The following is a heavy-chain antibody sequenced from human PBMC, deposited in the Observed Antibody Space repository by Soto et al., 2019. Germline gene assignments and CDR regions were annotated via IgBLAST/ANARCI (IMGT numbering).Heavy chain of an antibody. Sequence: GGSLRLSCAASGFPFSNYAMNWVRQAPGMGLEWVSVISGSGGNAYYADSVKGRFTIYRDNYKNTLYVQKNSLRGEDTAVYYWAKDVVGGGNHYGMDDLGQGATVTVSS. V-gene: IGHV3-23*01. J-gene: IGHJ6*02. CDR3: AKDVVGGGNHYGMDD. CDR1: GFPFSNYA. D-gene: IGHD2-15*01. CDR2: ISGSGGNA.